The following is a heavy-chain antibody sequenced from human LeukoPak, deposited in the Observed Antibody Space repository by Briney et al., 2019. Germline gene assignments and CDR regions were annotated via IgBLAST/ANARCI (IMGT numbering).Heavy chain of an antibody. CDR3: ARVSWGYSYGYVDY. V-gene: IGHV3-21*01. Sequence: GGSLRLSCAASGFTFSSYSMNWVRQAPGKGLEWVSSISSSSSYIYYTDSVKGRFTISRDNAKNSLYLQMNSLRAEDTAVYYCARVSWGYSYGYVDYWGQGTLVTVSS. CDR1: GFTFSSYS. CDR2: ISSSSSYI. D-gene: IGHD5-18*01. J-gene: IGHJ4*02.